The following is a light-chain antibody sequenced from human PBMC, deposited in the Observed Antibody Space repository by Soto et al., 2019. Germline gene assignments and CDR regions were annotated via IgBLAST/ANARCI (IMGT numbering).Light chain of an antibody. J-gene: IGLJ1*01. V-gene: IGLV2-14*03. CDR1: SSNDGTYNS. Sequence: QSALAQPASVSASPGQSITISGTGTSSNDGTYNSVSWYQQHPGKAPKLLIYDVSNRPSGVSNRFSGSKSGTSASLAITGLQAEDEADYYCQSYASSLSGYVFGTGTKLTVL. CDR2: DVS. CDR3: QSYASSLSGYV.